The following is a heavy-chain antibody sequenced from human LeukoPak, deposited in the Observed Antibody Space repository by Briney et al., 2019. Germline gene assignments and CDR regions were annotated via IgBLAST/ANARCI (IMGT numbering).Heavy chain of an antibody. CDR1: GYTFTSYY. CDR3: ARDQASETFDY. J-gene: IGHJ4*02. Sequence: GASVKVSCKASGYTFTSYYMHWVRQAPGQGLEWVGIINPSGGSTSYAQNFQGRVTMTRDTSTSTVYMELSSLRAEDTAAYYCARDQASETFDYWGQGTLVTVSS. V-gene: IGHV1-46*01. CDR2: INPSGGST.